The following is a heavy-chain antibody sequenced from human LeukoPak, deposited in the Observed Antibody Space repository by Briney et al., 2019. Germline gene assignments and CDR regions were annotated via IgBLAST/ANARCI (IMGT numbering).Heavy chain of an antibody. J-gene: IGHJ5*02. V-gene: IGHV3-30*18. CDR2: ISYDGSNK. CDR3: AKGFDCSSTSCYIGSGWFDP. Sequence: GGSLRLSCAASGFTFSSYGMHWVRQAPGKGLEWVAVISYDGSNKYYADSVKGRFTISRDNSKNTLYLQMNSLRAEDTAVYYCAKGFDCSSTSCYIGSGWFDPWGQGTLVIVSS. D-gene: IGHD2-2*02. CDR1: GFTFSSYG.